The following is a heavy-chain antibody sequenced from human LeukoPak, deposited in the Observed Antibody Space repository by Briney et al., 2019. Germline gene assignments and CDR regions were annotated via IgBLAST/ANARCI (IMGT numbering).Heavy chain of an antibody. CDR1: GFTFSSYA. Sequence: GGSLRLSCAASGFTFSSYAMSWVRQALGKGLEWVSAISGSGGSTYYADSVKGRFTIYRDNAKNSLYLQMNSLRAEDTAVYYCARETGYGDFDYWGHGTLVTVSS. J-gene: IGHJ4*01. D-gene: IGHD4-17*01. CDR2: ISGSGGST. CDR3: ARETGYGDFDY. V-gene: IGHV3-23*01.